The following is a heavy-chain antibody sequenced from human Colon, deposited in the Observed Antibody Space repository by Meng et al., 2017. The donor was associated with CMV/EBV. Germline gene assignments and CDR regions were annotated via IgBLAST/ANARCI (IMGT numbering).Heavy chain of an antibody. Sequence: GGSLRLSCAAFGFTFSSYPMYWVRQAPGKGLEWVASISSSSSYIYYADSLKGRFTISRDDARNSLFLQMNSLSVEDTAVYYCARDQYTAMVKDGMDVWGQGTTVTVSS. CDR1: GFTFSSYP. J-gene: IGHJ6*02. V-gene: IGHV3-21*01. CDR2: ISSSSSYI. CDR3: ARDQYTAMVKDGMDV. D-gene: IGHD5-18*01.